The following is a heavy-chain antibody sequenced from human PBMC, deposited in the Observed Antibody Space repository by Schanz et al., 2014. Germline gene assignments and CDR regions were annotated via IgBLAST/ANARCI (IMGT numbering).Heavy chain of an antibody. Sequence: QVQLVESGGGVVQPGRSLRLSCAASGFTFSSYGMHWVRQAPGKGLEWVAVIWYDGSNKYYADSVKGRFTMSRDNAKNSVFLQMNSLRAEDTAVYYCVRDSLFAFDYWGQGTLVTVSS. D-gene: IGHD3-10*02. V-gene: IGHV3-33*01. CDR2: IWYDGSNK. CDR1: GFTFSSYG. CDR3: VRDSLFAFDY. J-gene: IGHJ4*02.